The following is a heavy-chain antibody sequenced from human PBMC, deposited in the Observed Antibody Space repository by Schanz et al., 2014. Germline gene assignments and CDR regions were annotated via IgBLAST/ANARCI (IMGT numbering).Heavy chain of an antibody. Sequence: QVQLIQSGAEVKKPGASVKVSCTASGYTFTSYDINWVRQAPGQGLEWLGWINAGTGNTEYSQKFQGSITITRDTLASTAYMEVSSLRSEDTAVYYCARSGGSNWYFFDYWGQGTLVTVSS. D-gene: IGHD6-13*01. CDR1: GYTFTSYD. CDR3: ARSGGSNWYFFDY. J-gene: IGHJ4*02. V-gene: IGHV1-3*01. CDR2: INAGTGNT.